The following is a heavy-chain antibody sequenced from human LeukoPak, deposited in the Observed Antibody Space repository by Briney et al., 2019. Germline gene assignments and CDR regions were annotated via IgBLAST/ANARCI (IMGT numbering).Heavy chain of an antibody. D-gene: IGHD6-13*01. CDR3: AKDPVYSSSWPTFDY. CDR2: IRGGGGKT. Sequence: PGGSLRLSCAASGFTFSSYAMSWVRQAPGKGLEWVSAIRGGGGKTYYADSVKGRFTISRDNSKNTLFLQMNRLRDEDTAVYYCAKDPVYSSSWPTFDYWGQGTLVTVSS. CDR1: GFTFSSYA. V-gene: IGHV3-23*01. J-gene: IGHJ4*02.